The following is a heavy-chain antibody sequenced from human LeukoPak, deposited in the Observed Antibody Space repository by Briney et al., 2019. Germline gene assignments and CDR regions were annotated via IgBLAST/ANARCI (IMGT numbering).Heavy chain of an antibody. CDR3: AREGSHRLGYFVSGEYYYYGMDV. D-gene: IGHD3-9*01. CDR2: IYYSGST. J-gene: IGHJ6*04. CDR1: GGSVSSGSYY. Sequence: SETLSLTCTVSGGSVSSGSYYWSWIRQPPGKGLEWTGYIYYSGSTNYNPSLKSRVTISVDTSKNQFSLKLSSVTAADTAVYYCAREGSHRLGYFVSGEYYYYGMDVWGKGTTVTVSS. V-gene: IGHV4-61*01.